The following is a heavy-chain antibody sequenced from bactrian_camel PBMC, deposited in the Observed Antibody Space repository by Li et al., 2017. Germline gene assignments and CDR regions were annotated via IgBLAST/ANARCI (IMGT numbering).Heavy chain of an antibody. CDR1: GFTFSTYA. V-gene: IGHV3S40*01. CDR3: AADPWKITYYDC. J-gene: IGHJ4*01. CDR2: INPAGSTT. D-gene: IGHD2*01. Sequence: VQLVESGGGLVQAGGSLRLSCGASGFTFSTYAMYWVRQAPGKGLEWISFINPAGSTTSYANSVNGRFTISRDNAKNTVYLQMNNLKPEDTAVYHCAADPWKITYYDCWGQGTQVTVS.